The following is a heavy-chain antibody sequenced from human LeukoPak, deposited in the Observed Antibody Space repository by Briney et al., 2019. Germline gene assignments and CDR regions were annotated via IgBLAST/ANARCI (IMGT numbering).Heavy chain of an antibody. CDR3: ARIYGSGSYCFDY. CDR1: GGSISSYY. Sequence: SETLSLTCTVSGGSISSYYWSWIRQPPGKGLEWLGYIYYSGSTNYNPSLKSRVTISVDTSKNQFSLKLSSVTAADTAVYYCARIYGSGSYCFDYWGQGTLVTVSS. V-gene: IGHV4-59*01. CDR2: IYYSGST. J-gene: IGHJ4*02. D-gene: IGHD3-10*01.